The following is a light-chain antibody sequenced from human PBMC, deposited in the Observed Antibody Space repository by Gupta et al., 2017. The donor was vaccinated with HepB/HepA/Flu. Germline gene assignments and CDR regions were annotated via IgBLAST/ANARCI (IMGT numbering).Light chain of an antibody. CDR2: AAS. V-gene: IGKV1-39*01. CDR1: QSISSY. CDR3: HHSYSNPPWT. J-gene: IGKJ1*01. Sequence: DIQMTQSPSSLSASVGDRVTITCRASQSISSYLNWYQQKPGKAPKLLIYAASSWQRGVQSRFSGSGSGKDLTLTSSSRQQEEFATYYCHHSYSNPPWTFGQGTKVEIK.